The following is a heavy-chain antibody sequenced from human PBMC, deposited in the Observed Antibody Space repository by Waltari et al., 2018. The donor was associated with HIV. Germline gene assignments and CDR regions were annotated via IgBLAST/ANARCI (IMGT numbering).Heavy chain of an antibody. D-gene: IGHD3-9*01. CDR3: ASGIPAGRYETLTGQDY. V-gene: IGHV1-8*01. CDR1: GYTFTSYD. J-gene: IGHJ4*02. Sequence: QVQLVQSGAEVKTPGASVKVSCKASGYTFTSYDINWVRQATGQGLEGMGGINPNSGNPGYTQKFHGRVTMTRNASIPTAYMELSSLRSEDTAVYFCASGIPAGRYETLTGQDYWGQGTLVTVSS. CDR2: INPNSGNP.